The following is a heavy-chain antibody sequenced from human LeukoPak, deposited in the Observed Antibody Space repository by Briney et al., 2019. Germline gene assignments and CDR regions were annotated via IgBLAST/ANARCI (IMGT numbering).Heavy chain of an antibody. CDR3: ARGRGLRTLFDY. D-gene: IGHD4-17*01. J-gene: IGHJ4*02. CDR1: GFTFSSYD. CDR2: ITSSSSTI. Sequence: GGSLRLSCAASGFTFSSYDMNWVRQAPGRGLEWVSYITSSSSTIYYADSVKGRFTISRDNAKNSLYLQMNSLRDEDTAVYYCARGRGLRTLFDYWGQGTLATVSS. V-gene: IGHV3-48*02.